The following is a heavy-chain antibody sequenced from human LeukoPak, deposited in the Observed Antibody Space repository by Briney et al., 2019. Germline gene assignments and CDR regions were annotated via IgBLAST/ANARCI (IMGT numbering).Heavy chain of an antibody. D-gene: IGHD2-15*01. CDR2: IYYSGST. J-gene: IGHJ4*02. V-gene: IGHV4-39*01. Sequence: SETLSLTCTVSGGSISSSSYYWGWIRQPPGKGLEWIGSIYYSGSTYYNPSLKSRVTISVDTSKNQFSLKLSSVTAADTAVYYCARHPRAGYCSGGSCYEGYYFDYWGQGTLVTVSS. CDR1: GGSISSSSYY. CDR3: ARHPRAGYCSGGSCYEGYYFDY.